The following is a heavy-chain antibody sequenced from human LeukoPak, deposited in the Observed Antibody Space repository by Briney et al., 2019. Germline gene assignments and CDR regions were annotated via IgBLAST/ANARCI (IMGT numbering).Heavy chain of an antibody. D-gene: IGHD6-19*01. CDR2: IYPGCSYT. Sequence: ESLKISWRGSGYSFTRYWIGWVRQMPGKGLEWSGIIYPGCSYTRYSPSFQGQVPISDDKSISTAYLQWSGLKASDTAMYYCARRETGGWYYFDYWGQGTLVTVSS. CDR3: ARRETGGWYYFDY. J-gene: IGHJ4*02. CDR1: GYSFTRYW. V-gene: IGHV5-51*01.